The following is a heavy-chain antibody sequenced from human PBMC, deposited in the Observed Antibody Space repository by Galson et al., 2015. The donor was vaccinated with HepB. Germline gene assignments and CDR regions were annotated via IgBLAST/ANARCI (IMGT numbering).Heavy chain of an antibody. CDR2: ISSGGNYI. D-gene: IGHD4-23*01. CDR1: GFSFSSYS. J-gene: IGHJ3*02. V-gene: IGHV3-21*01. Sequence: SLRLSCAGSGFSFSSYSINWVRQAPGKGLEWVSSISSGGNYIHYADSVKGRFTISRDNAKNSLYLQMNSLRAEDTAVFYCARVANFGGVRDAFDIWGPGTMVIVSS. CDR3: ARVANFGGVRDAFDI.